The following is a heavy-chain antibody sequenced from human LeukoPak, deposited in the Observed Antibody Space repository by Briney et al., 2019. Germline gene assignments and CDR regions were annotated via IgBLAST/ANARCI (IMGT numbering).Heavy chain of an antibody. CDR2: TYYRSKWYS. J-gene: IGHJ4*02. V-gene: IGHV6-1*01. D-gene: IGHD4-23*01. CDR3: VRNGGPFDY. Sequence: SQTLSLTCAISGDSVSSNSAAWNWIRQSPTRGLEWLGRTYYRSKWYSDYAVSVKGRIAINPDTSKNQFSLQLNSVTPEDTAVYYCVRNGGPFDYWGRGTLVTASS. CDR1: GDSVSSNSAA.